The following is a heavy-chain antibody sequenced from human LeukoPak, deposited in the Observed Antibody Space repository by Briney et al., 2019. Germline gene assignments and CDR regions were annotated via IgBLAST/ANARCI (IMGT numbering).Heavy chain of an antibody. J-gene: IGHJ5*02. V-gene: IGHV4-61*02. Sequence: TLSLTCTVSGGSISSGSYYWSWIRQPAGQGLEWIGRFYTSGSTNYNPSLKSRVTISVDTSKNEFSLQLRSVTAADTAVYYCAREVGVGLDWFDPWGQGTLLTVSS. CDR1: GGSISSGSYY. CDR2: FYTSGST. CDR3: AREVGVGLDWFDP. D-gene: IGHD3-10*01.